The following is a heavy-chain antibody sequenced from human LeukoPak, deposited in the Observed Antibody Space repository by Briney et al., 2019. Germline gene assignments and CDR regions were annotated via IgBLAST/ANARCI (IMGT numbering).Heavy chain of an antibody. CDR3: ARRQGDAFDI. CDR1: GFTFSSYA. V-gene: IGHV3-23*01. J-gene: IGHJ3*02. Sequence: GGSLRLSCTASGFTFSSYAMNRVRQAPGKGLEWVSGIGAGGTFTYYADSVKGRFTIFRDNSKNTLYLQMNSLRAEDTAVYYCARRQGDAFDIWGQGTMVTVSS. CDR2: IGAGGTFT. D-gene: IGHD1-1*01.